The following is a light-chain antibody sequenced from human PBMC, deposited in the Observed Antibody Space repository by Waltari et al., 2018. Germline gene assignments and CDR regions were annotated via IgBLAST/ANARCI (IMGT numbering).Light chain of an antibody. V-gene: IGLV2-8*01. CDR3: SSYAGGYVHYV. CDR1: CIDTGAYKS. CDR2: DTN. J-gene: IGLJ1*01. Sequence: QSVLTQPPSASGSPGQSAPTSCTGSCIDTGAYKSVSWYQQYPGKGPKLIIYDTNKRPSGIPDRFSASKSGNTASLTISGLQAEDEADYHCSSYAGGYVHYVFGTGTKVT.